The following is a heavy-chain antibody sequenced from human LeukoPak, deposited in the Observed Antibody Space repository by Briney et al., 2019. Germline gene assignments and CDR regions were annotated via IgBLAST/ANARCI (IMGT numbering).Heavy chain of an antibody. CDR3: VRDRQHCSGGNCYSEDLPDS. CDR2: INHSGST. Sequence: SETLSLTCAVYGGSFSDYDWSWIRQSPGKGLEWIGEINHSGSTNSNPSLKSRVTISADTSKNQFSLNLNSVTAADTAVYFCVRDRQHCSGGNCYSEDLPDSWGQGIVVAVSS. V-gene: IGHV4-34*01. J-gene: IGHJ4*02. D-gene: IGHD2-15*01. CDR1: GGSFSDYD.